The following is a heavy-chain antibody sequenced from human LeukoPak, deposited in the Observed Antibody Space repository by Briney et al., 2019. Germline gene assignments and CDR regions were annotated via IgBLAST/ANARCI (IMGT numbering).Heavy chain of an antibody. V-gene: IGHV3-43*02. CDR3: VKDDFCPECAFDV. CDR2: ISGDGGNT. CDR1: GFNFEGYA. Sequence: PGGSLRLSCAASGFNFEGYAMHWVRQRPGKGLEWVSLISGDGGNTYYADSVKGRFTISRDNSKNSLYLQMKSLRTEDTALYYCVKDDFCPECAFDVWGQGTMVTVSS. D-gene: IGHD3-3*01. J-gene: IGHJ3*01.